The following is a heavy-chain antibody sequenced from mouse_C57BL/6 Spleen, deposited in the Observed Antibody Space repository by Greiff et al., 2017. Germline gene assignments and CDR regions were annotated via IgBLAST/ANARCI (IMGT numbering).Heavy chain of an antibody. CDR2: IDPSDSYT. J-gene: IGHJ4*01. D-gene: IGHD2-4*01. Sequence: QVQLQQSGAELVMPGASVKLSCKASGYTFTSYWMHWVKQRPGQGLEWIGEIDPSDSYTNYNQKFKGKSTLTVDKSSSTAYMQLSSLTSEDSAVYYCARSRLRHYAMDYWGQGTSVTVSS. CDR1: GYTFTSYW. V-gene: IGHV1-69*01. CDR3: ARSRLRHYAMDY.